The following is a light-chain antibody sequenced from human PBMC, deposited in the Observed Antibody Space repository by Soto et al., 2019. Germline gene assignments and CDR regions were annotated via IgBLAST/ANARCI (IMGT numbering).Light chain of an antibody. J-gene: IGLJ1*01. CDR2: DDD. V-gene: IGLV1-51*01. Sequence: QSVLTQPPSVSAAPGQKVTISCSGSRSNVGHNVVSWYQDLPGTAPRLLIYDDDRRPSGIPDRFSGSKSGTSATLAITGLQTGDEADYYCGAWDSNLSVYVFGTGTKLTVL. CDR3: GAWDSNLSVYV. CDR1: RSNVGHNV.